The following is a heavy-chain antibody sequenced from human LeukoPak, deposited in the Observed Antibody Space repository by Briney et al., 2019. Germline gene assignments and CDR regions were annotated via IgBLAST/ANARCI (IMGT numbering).Heavy chain of an antibody. J-gene: IGHJ4*02. CDR3: ARDSDWILFDY. Sequence: GGSLRLSCAASGFTFNTYWMHWVRQAPGKGLVWVARVNREGTTTAYVDSVKGRFIISRDNSKNTLYLQMNNLRAEDTAVYYCARDSDWILFDYWGQGTPVTVSS. CDR1: GFTFNTYW. V-gene: IGHV3-74*03. CDR2: VNREGTTT. D-gene: IGHD2-2*03.